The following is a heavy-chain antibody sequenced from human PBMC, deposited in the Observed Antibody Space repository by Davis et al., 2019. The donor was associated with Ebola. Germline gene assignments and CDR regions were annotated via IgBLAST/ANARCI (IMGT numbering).Heavy chain of an antibody. Sequence: GESLKISCKGSGYSFTSYWIGWVRQMPGKGLEWMGIIHPGDSDTRYIPSFQGQVTISADKSISTAYLQWSSLKASDTAMYYCARLQADGLLFDGMDVWGKRTTVTVSS. CDR2: IHPGDSDT. J-gene: IGHJ6*04. D-gene: IGHD3-16*01. CDR1: GYSFTSYW. V-gene: IGHV5-51*01. CDR3: ARLQADGLLFDGMDV.